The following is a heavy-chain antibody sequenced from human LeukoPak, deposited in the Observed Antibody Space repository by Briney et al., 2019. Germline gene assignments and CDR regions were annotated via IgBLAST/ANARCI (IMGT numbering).Heavy chain of an antibody. CDR1: GFTFSSYA. D-gene: IGHD6-19*01. V-gene: IGHV3-30*04. CDR3: ARDRESSGWPDY. Sequence: GGSLRLSCAASGFTFSSYAMHWVRQAPGKGLEWVAVLSYDGSNKYYADSVKGRFTISRDNSKNTLYLQMNSLRAEDTAVYYCARDRESSGWPDYWGQGTLVTVSS. CDR2: LSYDGSNK. J-gene: IGHJ4*02.